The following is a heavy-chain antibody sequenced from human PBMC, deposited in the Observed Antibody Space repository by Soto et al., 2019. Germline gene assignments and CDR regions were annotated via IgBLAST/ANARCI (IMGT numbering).Heavy chain of an antibody. Sequence: QVQLVESGGGVVQPGRSLRLSCAASGFTFSYYAMHWVRQAPGKGLEWVALISYSGSNKYYADSVKGRFTISRDNSENTLYLKMNSLGTEDTAVYYCARTPETSGYYYYFDYWGQGILVTVSS. CDR3: ARTPETSGYYYYFDY. CDR1: GFTFSYYA. V-gene: IGHV3-30-3*01. J-gene: IGHJ4*02. D-gene: IGHD3-22*01. CDR2: ISYSGSNK.